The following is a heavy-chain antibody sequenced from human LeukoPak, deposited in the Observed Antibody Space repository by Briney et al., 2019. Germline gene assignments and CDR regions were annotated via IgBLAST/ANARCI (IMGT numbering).Heavy chain of an antibody. J-gene: IGHJ5*02. D-gene: IGHD6-13*01. CDR3: ARAIGGQQQLDNWFDP. CDR2: IIPIFGTA. Sequence: ASVKVSCKASGGTFSSYAISWVRQAPGQGLEWMGGIIPIFGTANYAQKFQGRVTITADESTSTAYTELSSLRSEDTAVYYCARAIGGQQQLDNWFDPWGQGTLVTVSS. CDR1: GGTFSSYA. V-gene: IGHV1-69*13.